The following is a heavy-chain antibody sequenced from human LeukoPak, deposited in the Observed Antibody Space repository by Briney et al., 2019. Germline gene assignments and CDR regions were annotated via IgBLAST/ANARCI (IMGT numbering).Heavy chain of an antibody. CDR2: IYTSGST. D-gene: IGHD6-6*01. J-gene: IGHJ6*03. CDR3: ARDGFVAAPRAYYYYMDV. V-gene: IGHV4-4*07. CDR1: GGSISSYY. Sequence: SETLSHTCTVSGGSISSYYWSWIRQPAGKGLEWIGRIYTSGSTNYNPSLKSRVTMSVDTSKNQFSLKLSSVTAADTAVYYCARDGFVAAPRAYYYYMDVWGKGTTVTVSS.